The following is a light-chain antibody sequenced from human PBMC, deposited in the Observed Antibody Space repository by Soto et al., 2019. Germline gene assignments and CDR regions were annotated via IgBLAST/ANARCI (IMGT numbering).Light chain of an antibody. CDR2: DVS. CDR3: SSYTSSSTLGV. CDR1: SSDVGGYNY. Sequence: QSALTQPASVSGSPGQSITISCTGTSSDVGGYNYVSWYQQHPGKAPKLMIYDVSNRPSGVSNRFSDSKSGNTASLTISGLQTEDEADYYCSSYTSSSTLGVFGGGTQLTVL. V-gene: IGLV2-14*01. J-gene: IGLJ3*02.